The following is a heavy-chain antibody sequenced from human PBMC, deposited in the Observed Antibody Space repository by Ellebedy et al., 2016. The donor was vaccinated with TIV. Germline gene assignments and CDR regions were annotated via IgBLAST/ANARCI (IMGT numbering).Heavy chain of an antibody. CDR2: ISYDGSNK. CDR1: GFTFSSYG. Sequence: GESLKISCAASGFTFSSYGMHWVRQAPGKGLEWVAVISYDGSNKYYADSVKGRFTISRDNSKNTLYLQMNSLRAEDTAVYYCAKVFRYFDWLSTSDAFDIWGQGTMVTVSS. V-gene: IGHV3-30*18. J-gene: IGHJ3*02. D-gene: IGHD3-9*01. CDR3: AKVFRYFDWLSTSDAFDI.